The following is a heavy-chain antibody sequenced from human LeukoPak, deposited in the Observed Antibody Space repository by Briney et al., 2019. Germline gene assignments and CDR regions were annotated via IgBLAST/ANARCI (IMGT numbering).Heavy chain of an antibody. CDR1: GYTFTNYG. D-gene: IGHD4-11*01. CDR2: ISGYNGNT. Sequence: ASVKVSCKASGYTFTNYGISWVRQAPGQGLEWMGWISGYNGNTNYAQKLQGRVTMTTDTSTSTAYMELSSLRSEDTAVYYCARDLMTTVTTSHWGQGTLVTVSS. CDR3: ARDLMTTVTTSH. J-gene: IGHJ4*02. V-gene: IGHV1-18*01.